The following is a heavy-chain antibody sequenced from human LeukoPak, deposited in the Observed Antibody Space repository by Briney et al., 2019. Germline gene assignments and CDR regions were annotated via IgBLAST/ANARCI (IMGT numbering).Heavy chain of an antibody. CDR1: GFTFSSYS. J-gene: IGHJ4*02. D-gene: IGHD7-27*01. CDR3: TRDRRTGEFDH. Sequence: GGSLRLSCAASGFTFSSYSMNWVRQAPGKGLEWVSSISSSSSYIYYADFVKGRFTISRDNAKNSLFLQTNSLRVEDTAVYYCTRDRRTGEFDHWGQGTLVTVSS. V-gene: IGHV3-21*01. CDR2: ISSSSSYI.